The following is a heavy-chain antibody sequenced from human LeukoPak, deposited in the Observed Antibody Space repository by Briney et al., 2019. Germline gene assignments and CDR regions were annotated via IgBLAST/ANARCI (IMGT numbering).Heavy chain of an antibody. CDR1: GYTFTGYY. V-gene: IGHV1-2*02. CDR2: INPNSGGT. CDR3: ARARYCSSTSCQNSNTLAAPRAEYFQH. D-gene: IGHD2-2*01. Sequence: ASVKVSCKASGYTFTGYYMHWVRQAPGQGLEWMGWINPNSGGTNYAQKFQGRVTMTRDTSISTAYMELSRLRSDDTAVYYCARARYCSSTSCQNSNTLAAPRAEYFQHWGQGTLVTVSS. J-gene: IGHJ1*01.